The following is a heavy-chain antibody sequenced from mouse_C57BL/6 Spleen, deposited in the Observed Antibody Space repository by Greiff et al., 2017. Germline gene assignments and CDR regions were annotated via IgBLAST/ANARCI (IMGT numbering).Heavy chain of an antibody. CDR3: ARQAGRVYFDY. D-gene: IGHD4-1*01. CDR2: ISNGGGST. Sequence: EVKLVESGGGLVQPGGSLKLSCAASGFTFRDYYMYWVRQTPEKRLEWVAYISNGGGSTYYPDTVKGRFTISRDNAKNTLYLQMSRLKSEDTAMYYCARQAGRVYFDYWGQGTTLTVSS. CDR1: GFTFRDYY. J-gene: IGHJ2*01. V-gene: IGHV5-12*01.